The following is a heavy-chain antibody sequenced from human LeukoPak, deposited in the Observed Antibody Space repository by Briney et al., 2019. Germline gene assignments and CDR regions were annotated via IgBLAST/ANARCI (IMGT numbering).Heavy chain of an antibody. D-gene: IGHD6-13*01. V-gene: IGHV4-31*11. Sequence: SETLSLTCAVYGGSFSGYYWSWIRQHPGKGLEWIGYIYYSGSTYYNPSLKSRVTISVDTSKNQFSLELSSVTAADTAVYYRARGRAAGTRPFYYYYYGMDVWGQGTTVTVSS. CDR1: GGSFSGYY. J-gene: IGHJ6*02. CDR3: ARGRAAGTRPFYYYYYGMDV. CDR2: IYYSGST.